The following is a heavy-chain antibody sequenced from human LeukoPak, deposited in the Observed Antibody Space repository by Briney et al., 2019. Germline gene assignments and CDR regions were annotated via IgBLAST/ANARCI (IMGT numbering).Heavy chain of an antibody. J-gene: IGHJ4*02. Sequence: GGSLRLSCAASGFTFSDYYMSWLRQAPGKGLEWVSYISSSGSTIYYADSVKGRFTISRDNAKNSLYLQMNSLRAEDTAVYYCARYQLLYYFDYWGQGTLVTVSS. CDR1: GFTFSDYY. CDR2: ISSSGSTI. V-gene: IGHV3-11*01. D-gene: IGHD2-2*01. CDR3: ARYQLLYYFDY.